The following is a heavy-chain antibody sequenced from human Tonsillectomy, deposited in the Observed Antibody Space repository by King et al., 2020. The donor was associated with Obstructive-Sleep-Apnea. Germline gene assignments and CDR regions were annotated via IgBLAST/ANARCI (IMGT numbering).Heavy chain of an antibody. J-gene: IGHJ6*02. Sequence: QLQESGPGLVKPSQTLSLTCAVSGGSISSGGFSWTWIRQPPGKGLEWIGYIYYSGSTYYNPSLESRVTISVDTSKNQFSLKLSSVTAADTAEYYCASVICSSASCYAPYYYGVDVWGQGTTVTVSS. CDR3: ASVICSSASCYAPYYYGVDV. CDR1: GGSISSGGFS. V-gene: IGHV4-30-4*07. D-gene: IGHD2-2*01. CDR2: IYYSGST.